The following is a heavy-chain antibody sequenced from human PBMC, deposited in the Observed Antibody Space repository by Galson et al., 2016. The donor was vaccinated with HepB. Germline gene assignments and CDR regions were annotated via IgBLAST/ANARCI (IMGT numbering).Heavy chain of an antibody. V-gene: IGHV4-59*02. CDR1: GGSVSTYY. J-gene: IGHJ6*02. D-gene: IGHD3-9*01. Sequence: SETLSLTCTVSGGSVSTYYWSWIRQPPGKGLEWIGYIYYSGSTNCNPSLKSRVTISVDTSKNQFSLKLSSVTAADTAMYFCARSALDYDISAGYYRPLAMDVWGQGTTVTVS. CDR2: IYYSGST. CDR3: ARSALDYDISAGYYRPLAMDV.